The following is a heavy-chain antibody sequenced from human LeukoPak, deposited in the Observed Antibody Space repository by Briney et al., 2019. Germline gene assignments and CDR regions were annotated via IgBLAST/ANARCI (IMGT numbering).Heavy chain of an antibody. CDR2: IYAGNSDA. Sequence: GESLRISCQGVGYPFTTSWIGWVRQLPGKGLEWTAIIYAGNSDAKYSPSFQGQVSISTDKSISTAYLQWSSLKASDTAMYYCSRPMDYFDSSGYEGLDIWGQGTMVTVSS. CDR1: GYPFTTSW. J-gene: IGHJ3*02. D-gene: IGHD3-22*01. CDR3: SRPMDYFDSSGYEGLDI. V-gene: IGHV5-51*01.